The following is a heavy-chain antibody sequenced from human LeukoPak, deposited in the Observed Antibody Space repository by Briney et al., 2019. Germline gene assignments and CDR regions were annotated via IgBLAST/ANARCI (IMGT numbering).Heavy chain of an antibody. CDR1: GFTFSSYA. Sequence: PGGSLRLSCAASGFTFSSYAMHWVRQAPGKGLEWVAVISYDGSNKYYADSVKGRFTISRDNSKNTLYLQMNSLRAEDTAVYYCASGTTVPTWGQGTLVTVSS. D-gene: IGHD4-11*01. CDR3: ASGTTVPT. J-gene: IGHJ4*02. V-gene: IGHV3-30*01. CDR2: ISYDGSNK.